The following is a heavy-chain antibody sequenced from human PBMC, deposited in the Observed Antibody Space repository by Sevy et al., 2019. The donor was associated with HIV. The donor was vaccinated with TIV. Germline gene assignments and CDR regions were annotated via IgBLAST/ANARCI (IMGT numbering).Heavy chain of an antibody. CDR2: LIGGGSRT. D-gene: IGHD2-15*01. CDR3: AKRRVQSGLSGGGANYGWDV. CDR1: GFPFSNYA. J-gene: IGHJ6*02. V-gene: IGHV3-23*01. Sequence: GGSLRLSCAASGFPFSNYAMSWIRQAPGKGLEWVSTLIGGGSRTYYADSVTGRFTISRDNFKNTLYLQMNSLRADDTAIYYCAKRRVQSGLSGGGANYGWDVCGHGTTVTVSS.